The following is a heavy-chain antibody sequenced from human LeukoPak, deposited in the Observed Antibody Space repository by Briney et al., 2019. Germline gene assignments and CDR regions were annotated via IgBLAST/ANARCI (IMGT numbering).Heavy chain of an antibody. V-gene: IGHV4-34*01. CDR2: INHSRST. D-gene: IGHD3-22*01. CDR1: GGSFSGYY. CDR3: ARGIDYYDSSGYYYYYYYVDV. J-gene: IGHJ6*03. Sequence: SETLSLTCAVYGGSFSGYYWSWMRQPPGKGLEWIGEINHSRSTNYNPSLKSRVTISVDSSKNQISLKVSSVTAADTAVYYCARGIDYYDSSGYYYYYYYVDVWGKGTTVTVSS.